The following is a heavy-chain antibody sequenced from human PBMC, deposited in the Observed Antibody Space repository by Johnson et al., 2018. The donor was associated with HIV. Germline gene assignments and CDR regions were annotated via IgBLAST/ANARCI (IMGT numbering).Heavy chain of an antibody. J-gene: IGHJ3*02. D-gene: IGHD3-10*01. CDR1: GFIFSTYG. Sequence: QVQLVESGGGVVQPGGSLRLSCVASGFIFSTYGMHWVRQAPGKGLEWLAFIRYDGSNEYYVDSVKGRFTISRDNSKNTLYLQMNSLRVEDTAVYYCASSYSESDAFDIWGQGTMVTVSS. CDR2: IRYDGSNE. V-gene: IGHV3-30*02. CDR3: ASSYSESDAFDI.